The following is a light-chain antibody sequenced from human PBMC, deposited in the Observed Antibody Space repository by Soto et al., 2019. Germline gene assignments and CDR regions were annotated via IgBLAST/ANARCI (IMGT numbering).Light chain of an antibody. J-gene: IGKJ3*01. V-gene: IGKV3-20*01. CDR3: QQYGSSPPFT. CDR2: GAS. CDR1: QSVSSSY. Sequence: EIVLTLSPGTLSWSPGERATLSCRASQSVSSSYLAWYQQKPGQAPRLLIYGASSRATGIPDRFSGSGSGTDFTLTISRLEPEDFAVYYCQQYGSSPPFTFGPGTKVDIK.